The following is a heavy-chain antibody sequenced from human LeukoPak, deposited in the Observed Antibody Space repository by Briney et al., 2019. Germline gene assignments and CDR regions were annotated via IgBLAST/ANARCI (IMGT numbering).Heavy chain of an antibody. Sequence: GGSLRLSCAASGFTFSSYGMHWVRRAPGKGLEWVAVISYDGSNKYYADSVKGRFTISRDNSKNTLYLQMNSLRAEDTAVYYCARDGAAAGTPRFDPWGQGTLVTVSS. J-gene: IGHJ5*02. CDR1: GFTFSSYG. V-gene: IGHV3-30*03. CDR2: ISYDGSNK. CDR3: ARDGAAAGTPRFDP. D-gene: IGHD6-13*01.